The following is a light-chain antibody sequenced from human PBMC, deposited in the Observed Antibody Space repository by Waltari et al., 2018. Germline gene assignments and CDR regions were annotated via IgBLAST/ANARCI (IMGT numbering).Light chain of an antibody. J-gene: IGKJ4*01. CDR2: WAY. CDR1: QTILYSSSNNNY. CDR3: QQYFKTPLT. Sequence: DIVMTQSPDSLTVSLGERATINCKSSQTILYSSSNNNYLAWYQQKPRQPPKLLIYWAYTRESGVPDRFSGTGSGTDFTLTISRLQAEDVAVYYCQQYFKTPLTFGGGTKVEIK. V-gene: IGKV4-1*01.